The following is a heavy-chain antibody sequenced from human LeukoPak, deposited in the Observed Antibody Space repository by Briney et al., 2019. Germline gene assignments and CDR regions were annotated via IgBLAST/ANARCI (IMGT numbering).Heavy chain of an antibody. J-gene: IGHJ4*02. CDR3: AKAHSLCSSISCYFDF. CDR2: ISASGPST. Sequence: GGSLRLSCAASGFTFTSYAMTWVRQAPGKGLEWVSSISASGPSTYYAGSVKGRFTISRDNSKNTLYLQMNSLRAEDTAVYYCAKAHSLCSSISCYFDFWGLGTLATVSS. CDR1: GFTFTSYA. V-gene: IGHV3-23*01. D-gene: IGHD2-2*01.